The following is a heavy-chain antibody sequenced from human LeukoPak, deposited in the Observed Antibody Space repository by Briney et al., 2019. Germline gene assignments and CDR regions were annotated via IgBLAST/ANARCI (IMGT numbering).Heavy chain of an antibody. D-gene: IGHD2-15*01. J-gene: IGHJ6*03. CDR2: IYDSENT. Sequence: SETLSLTCTVSGGYISSSSYYWGWIRQPPGKGLEWIGSIYDSENTYYNPSLKSRVTISVDTSKNQFSLKLSSVTAADTAVYYCARLGYCSGGSCYYYYYMDVWGKGTAVTVSS. CDR3: ARLGYCSGGSCYYYYYMDV. CDR1: GGYISSSSYY. V-gene: IGHV4-39*07.